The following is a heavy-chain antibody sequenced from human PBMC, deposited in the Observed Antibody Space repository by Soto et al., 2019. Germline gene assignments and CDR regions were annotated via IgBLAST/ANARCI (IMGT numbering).Heavy chain of an antibody. D-gene: IGHD2-8*02. J-gene: IGHJ4*02. Sequence: PGGSLRLSCAASGFTFSSYAMSWVRQAPGKGLEWVSAISGSGGSTYYADSVKGRFTISRDNSKNTLYLQMNSLRAEDTAAYYFAKAAEWRCMLCALRYWGQGTLVTVSS. CDR1: GFTFSSYA. CDR3: AKAAEWRCMLCALRY. V-gene: IGHV3-23*01. CDR2: ISGSGGST.